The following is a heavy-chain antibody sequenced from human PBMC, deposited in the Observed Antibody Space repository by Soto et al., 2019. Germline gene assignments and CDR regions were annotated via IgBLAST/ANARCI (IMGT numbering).Heavy chain of an antibody. Sequence: SATLSLTCTVTGDSISSRSYYWGWIRQPPGKGLEWIGGIYRSGSTNYNPSLKSRVTISVDKSKNQFSLKLSSVTAADTAVYYCARVIIAGSFDYWGQGTLVTVSS. D-gene: IGHD2-21*01. V-gene: IGHV4-39*07. CDR3: ARVIIAGSFDY. CDR1: GDSISSRSYY. J-gene: IGHJ4*02. CDR2: IYRSGST.